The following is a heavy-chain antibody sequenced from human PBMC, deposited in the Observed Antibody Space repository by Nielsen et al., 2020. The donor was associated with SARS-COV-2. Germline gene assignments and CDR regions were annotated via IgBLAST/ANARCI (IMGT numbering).Heavy chain of an antibody. Sequence: GGSLRLSCAASGFTFSTYAMHWVRQAPGKGLEWVSGISWNSGSIGYADSVKGRFTISRDNAKNSLYLQMNSLRAEDTALYYCAKEEGGYWGQGTLVTVSS. CDR1: GFTFSTYA. J-gene: IGHJ4*02. CDR2: ISWNSGSI. D-gene: IGHD1-26*01. CDR3: AKEEGGY. V-gene: IGHV3-9*01.